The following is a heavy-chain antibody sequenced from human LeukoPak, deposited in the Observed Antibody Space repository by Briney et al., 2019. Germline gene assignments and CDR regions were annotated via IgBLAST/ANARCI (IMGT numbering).Heavy chain of an antibody. V-gene: IGHV3-66*01. J-gene: IGHJ6*02. CDR1: GFTVSSNY. CDR2: IYSGGST. D-gene: IGHD3-10*01. Sequence: GGSLRLSCAASGFTVSSNYMSWVRQAPGKGLEWVSVIYSGGSTYYADSVKGRFTISRDNSKNTLYLQMNSLRAEDTAVYYCASEYYGSLAAHGMDVWGQGTTVTVSS. CDR3: ASEYYGSLAAHGMDV.